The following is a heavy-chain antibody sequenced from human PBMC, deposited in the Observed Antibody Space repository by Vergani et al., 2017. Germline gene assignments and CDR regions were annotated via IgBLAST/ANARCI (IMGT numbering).Heavy chain of an antibody. CDR1: GYTFTSYA. Sequence: QVQLVQSGAEVKKPGASVKVSCKASGYTFTSYAMHWVRQAPGQRLEWMGWINAGNGNTKYSQKFQGRVTITRDTSASTDYMELSSLRSEDTAVYYCARGTGILTGYYQDYYYYMDVWGKGTTVTVSS. CDR2: INAGNGNT. D-gene: IGHD3-9*01. V-gene: IGHV1-3*01. CDR3: ARGTGILTGYYQDYYYYMDV. J-gene: IGHJ6*03.